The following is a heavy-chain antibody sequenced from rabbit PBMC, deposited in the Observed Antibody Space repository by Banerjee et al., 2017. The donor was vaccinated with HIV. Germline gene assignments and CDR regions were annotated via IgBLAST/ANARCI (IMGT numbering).Heavy chain of an antibody. CDR2: INAVTGKA. CDR1: GFSFSSSYF. D-gene: IGHD4-1*01. CDR3: ARVSETSGWGEDL. Sequence: QSLEESGGDLVKPGASLTLTCTASGFSFSSSYFMCWVRQAPGKGLEWIACINAVTGKAVYASWAKGRFTFSKTSSTTVTLQMTSLTVADTATYFCARVSETSGWGEDLWGPGTLVTVS. V-gene: IGHV1S40*01. J-gene: IGHJ6*01.